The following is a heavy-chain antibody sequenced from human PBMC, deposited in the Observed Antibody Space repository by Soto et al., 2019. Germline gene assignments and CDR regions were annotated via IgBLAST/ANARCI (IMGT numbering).Heavy chain of an antibody. CDR3: AKELGGYSYGYELDY. V-gene: IGHV3-9*01. D-gene: IGHD5-18*01. CDR1: GFTFDSYA. CDR2: ISWNSGTT. Sequence: EVQLVDSGGGWVQPGWSLRLSCAASGFTFDSYAMHWVRQAPGKGLEWVSSISWNSGTTGYADSVKGRFTISRDNAKNSLYLQMDSLGAEDTALYYCAKELGGYSYGYELDYWGQGTLVTVSS. J-gene: IGHJ4*02.